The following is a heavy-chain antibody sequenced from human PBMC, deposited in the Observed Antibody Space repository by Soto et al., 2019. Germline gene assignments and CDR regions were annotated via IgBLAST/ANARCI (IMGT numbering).Heavy chain of an antibody. CDR3: AKSPRRGYEPPWDY. V-gene: IGHV3-23*01. D-gene: IGHD5-12*01. Sequence: EVQLLESGGTLVQPGGSLRLSCAASGFTFSTDALNWVRQAPGKGLEWVSGISGSGDRTYYADSVKGRFTISRDNSKNMLYLQMKSLRAEDSAVYYCAKSPRRGYEPPWDYWGQGTLVTVSS. J-gene: IGHJ4*02. CDR1: GFTFSTDA. CDR2: ISGSGDRT.